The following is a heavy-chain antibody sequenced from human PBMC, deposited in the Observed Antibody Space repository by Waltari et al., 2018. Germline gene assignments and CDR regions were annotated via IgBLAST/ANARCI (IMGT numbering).Heavy chain of an antibody. CDR1: GASISSTSYY. D-gene: IGHD3-10*01. CDR2: IYYSGST. J-gene: IGHJ4*02. Sequence: QLQLQESGPGLVKPSATLSLTCTVSGASISSTSYYWGWIRQPPGKGLEWIGGIYYSGSTYYNPSLKSRVSISVDTSKNQFSLKLSSVTAADTAVYYCVYGSGSYYISNFDYWGQGTLVTVSS. CDR3: VYGSGSYYISNFDY. V-gene: IGHV4-39*01.